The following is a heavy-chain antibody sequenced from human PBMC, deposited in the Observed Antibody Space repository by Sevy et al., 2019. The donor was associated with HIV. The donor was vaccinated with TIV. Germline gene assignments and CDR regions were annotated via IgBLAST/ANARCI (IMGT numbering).Heavy chain of an antibody. Sequence: GGSLRLSCAASGFTFAKYSMSWVRQAQGKGLEWVSTFSFGCGRINYADSVKGRFTISRDDSKNTLFLQMNSLGAEDTATYFCAREGCTQPHDYWGQGTLVTVSS. CDR3: AREGCTQPHDY. J-gene: IGHJ4*02. D-gene: IGHD2-8*01. CDR2: FSFGCGRI. V-gene: IGHV3-23*01. CDR1: GFTFAKYS.